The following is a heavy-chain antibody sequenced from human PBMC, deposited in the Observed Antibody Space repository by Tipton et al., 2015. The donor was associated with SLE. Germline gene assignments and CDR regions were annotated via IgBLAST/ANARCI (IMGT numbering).Heavy chain of an antibody. CDR1: GYSFTNYW. CDR3: ARSVGGHYYDSSGYRSDAFDF. J-gene: IGHJ3*01. V-gene: IGHV5-51*01. D-gene: IGHD3-22*01. Sequence: VQLVQSGPEVKKPGESLKISCEGSGYSFTNYWIGWVRQMPGKGLDWMGIIYPGDSDTRYSPSFQGQVTISADKSISTAYLQWSSLKASDTAMYYCARSVGGHYYDSSGYRSDAFDFWGQGTMVTVFS. CDR2: IYPGDSDT.